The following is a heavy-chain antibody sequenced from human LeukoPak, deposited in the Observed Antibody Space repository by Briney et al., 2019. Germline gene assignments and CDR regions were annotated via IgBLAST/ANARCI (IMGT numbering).Heavy chain of an antibody. Sequence: ASVKVSCKASGCTFTSYYMHWVRQAPGQGLQWMGIINPSSGGTSYAQKFQGRVTMTRDTSTSTVYMDLSSLRSEDTAVYYCARGNDWFDPWGQGTLVTVSS. J-gene: IGHJ5*02. V-gene: IGHV1-46*01. D-gene: IGHD4-11*01. CDR3: ARGNDWFDP. CDR2: INPSSGGT. CDR1: GCTFTSYY.